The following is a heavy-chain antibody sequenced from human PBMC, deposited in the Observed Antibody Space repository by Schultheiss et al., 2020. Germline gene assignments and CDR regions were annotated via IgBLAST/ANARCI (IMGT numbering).Heavy chain of an antibody. CDR2: ISYDGSNK. D-gene: IGHD3-22*01. CDR3: ARLADYYDSLGY. CDR1: GFTFSSYA. J-gene: IGHJ4*02. V-gene: IGHV3-30*14. Sequence: GGSLRLSCAASGFTFSSYAMHWVRQAPGKGLEWVAVISYDGSNKYYADSVKGRFTISRDNSKNTLYLQMNSLRAEDTAVYYCARLADYYDSLGYWGQGTLVTVSS.